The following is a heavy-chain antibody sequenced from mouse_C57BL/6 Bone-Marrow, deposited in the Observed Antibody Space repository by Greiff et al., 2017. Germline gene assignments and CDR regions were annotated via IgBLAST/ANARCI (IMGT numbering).Heavy chain of an antibody. CDR2: ISDGGSYT. V-gene: IGHV5-4*01. Sequence: EVMLVESGGGLVKPGGSLKLSCAASGFTFSSYAMSWVRQTPEKRLEWVATISDGGSYTYYPDNVKGRFTISRDNAKNNLYLQMSDLKSEDTAMYYCARDLTTTVVATRAWFAYWGQGTLVTVSA. CDR1: GFTFSSYA. J-gene: IGHJ3*01. D-gene: IGHD1-1*01. CDR3: ARDLTTTVVATRAWFAY.